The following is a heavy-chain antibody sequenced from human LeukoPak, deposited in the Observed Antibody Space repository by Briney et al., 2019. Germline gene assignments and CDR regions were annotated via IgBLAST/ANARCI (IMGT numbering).Heavy chain of an antibody. D-gene: IGHD3-22*01. J-gene: IGHJ4*02. CDR2: INWNGGST. V-gene: IGHV3-20*04. Sequence: GGSLRLSCTASGFTFDDHGMSWVRQAPGKGLEWVSAINWNGGSTGYADSVKGRFTISRDNARNSLYLQMNSLRAEDTALYYCAKGTYYYDTGDYFSLDYWGQGTLVTVSS. CDR3: AKGTYYYDTGDYFSLDY. CDR1: GFTFDDHG.